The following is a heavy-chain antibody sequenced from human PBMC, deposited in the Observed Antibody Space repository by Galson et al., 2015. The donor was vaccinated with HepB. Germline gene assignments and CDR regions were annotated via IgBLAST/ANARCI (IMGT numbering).Heavy chain of an antibody. CDR3: AHRVDYYDNWDGGSFDY. V-gene: IGHV2-5*02. CDR1: GFSLTTRPVA. CDR2: IYWDDDK. Sequence: PALVKPTQTLTLTCTFSGFSLTTRPVAVGWLRQPPGKALEWLALIYWDDDKRYSPSLKYRVTVTKDISKNQVVLTMTNMDPVDTATYFCAHRVDYYDNWDGGSFDYWGQGTQVIVSS. J-gene: IGHJ4*02. D-gene: IGHD1-1*01.